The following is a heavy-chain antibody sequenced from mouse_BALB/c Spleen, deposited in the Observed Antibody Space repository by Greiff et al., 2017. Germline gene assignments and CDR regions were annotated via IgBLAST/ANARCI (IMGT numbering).Heavy chain of an antibody. J-gene: IGHJ2*01. D-gene: IGHD2-14*01. CDR1: GFNITDTY. CDR3: ARVGYGYFDY. CDR2: IDPANGNT. V-gene: IGHV14-3*02. Sequence: EVQLQQSGAELVKPGASVKLSCTASGFNITDTYMHWVKQRPEQGLEWIGRIDPANGNTKYDPKFQGKATLTADTSSNTAYLQLSSLTSEDTAVYYCARVGYGYFDYWGQGTTLTVSS.